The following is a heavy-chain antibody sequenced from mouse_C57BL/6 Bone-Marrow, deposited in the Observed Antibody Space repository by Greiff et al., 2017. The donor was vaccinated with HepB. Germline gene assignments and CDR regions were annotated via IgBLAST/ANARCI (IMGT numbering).Heavy chain of an antibody. V-gene: IGHV3-3*01. CDR3: AKGDDDFWYFDV. D-gene: IGHD2-3*01. J-gene: IGHJ1*03. CDR2: TFYSGIT. Sequence: EVKLEESGPSLVRPSQTLSLTCTATGFSINSDCYWIWIRQFPGNKLEYIGYTFYSGITYYNPSLESRTYITRDTSKNQFSLKLSSVTTEDTATYYCAKGDDDFWYFDVWGTGTTVTVSS. CDR1: GFSINSDCY.